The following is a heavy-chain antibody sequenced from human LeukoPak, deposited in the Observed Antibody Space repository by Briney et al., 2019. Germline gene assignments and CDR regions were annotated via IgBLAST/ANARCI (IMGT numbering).Heavy chain of an antibody. D-gene: IGHD2-21*02. V-gene: IGHV1-2*02. CDR2: INPNSGGT. CDR3: ARDLGWWGPKRPTKFDY. CDR1: GYTFTGYY. Sequence: GASVKVSCKASGYTFTGYYMHWVRQAPGQGLEWMGWINPNSGGTNYAQKFQGRVTMTRDTSISTAYMELSRLRSDDTAVYYCARDLGWWGPKRPTKFDYWGQGTLVTVSS. J-gene: IGHJ4*02.